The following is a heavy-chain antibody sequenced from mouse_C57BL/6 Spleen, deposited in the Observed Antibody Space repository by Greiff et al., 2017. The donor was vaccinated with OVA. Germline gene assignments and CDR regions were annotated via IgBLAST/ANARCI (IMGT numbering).Heavy chain of an antibody. CDR2: ISSGSSTI. J-gene: IGHJ4*01. D-gene: IGHD2-1*01. CDR3: APLYGNYVGAMDY. Sequence: EVHLVESGGGLVKPGGSLKLSCAASGFTFSDYGMHWVRQAPEKGLEWVAYISSGSSTIYYADTVKGRFTISRDNAKNTLFLQMTSLRSEDTAMYYCAPLYGNYVGAMDYWGQGTTVTVSS. V-gene: IGHV5-17*01. CDR1: GFTFSDYG.